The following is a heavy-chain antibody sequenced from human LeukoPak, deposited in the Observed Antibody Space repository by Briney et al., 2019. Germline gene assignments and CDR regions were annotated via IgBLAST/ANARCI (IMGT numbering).Heavy chain of an antibody. CDR3: AREAGYSDAFDI. Sequence: GGSLRLSCAASGFTFSSYDMHWVRQATGKGLEWVSAIGTAGDPYYPGSVKGRFTISRENAKNSLYLQMNSPRAGDTAVYYCAREAGYSDAFDIWGQGTMVTVSS. V-gene: IGHV3-13*05. CDR2: IGTAGDP. D-gene: IGHD5-18*01. CDR1: GFTFSSYD. J-gene: IGHJ3*02.